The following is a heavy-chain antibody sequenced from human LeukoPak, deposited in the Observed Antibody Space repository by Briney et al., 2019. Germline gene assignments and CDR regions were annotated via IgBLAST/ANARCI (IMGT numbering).Heavy chain of an antibody. V-gene: IGHV1-18*01. CDR2: ISTYSGNT. Sequence: ASVKVSCKASGYKFATYDISWVRQAPGQGLEWMGWISTYSGNTNYAQKLQSRVTMTTDTSTSTAYMDLRNLKSDDTAVYYCARDRDGSGDVFDPWGQGTLVTVSS. CDR1: GYKFATYD. CDR3: ARDRDGSGDVFDP. J-gene: IGHJ5*02. D-gene: IGHD3-10*01.